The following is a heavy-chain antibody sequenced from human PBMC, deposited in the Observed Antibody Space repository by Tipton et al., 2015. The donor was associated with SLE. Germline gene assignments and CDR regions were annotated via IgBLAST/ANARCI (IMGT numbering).Heavy chain of an antibody. Sequence: LRLSCSVSGASISSGDYYWSWIRQCPGKGLEWIGYIHYSGSTDYTPSLKSRVTISVDTSRDQFSLTLNSVTAADTGIYYCARGREWNWSPYYMDVWGKGTTVTVSS. CDR2: IHYSGST. D-gene: IGHD1-1*01. J-gene: IGHJ6*03. CDR3: ARGREWNWSPYYMDV. V-gene: IGHV4-31*03. CDR1: GASISSGDYY.